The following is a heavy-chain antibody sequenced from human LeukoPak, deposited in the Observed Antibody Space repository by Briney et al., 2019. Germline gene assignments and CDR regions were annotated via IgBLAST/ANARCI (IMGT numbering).Heavy chain of an antibody. CDR1: GFTFDDYA. CDR3: AKVLGEYSIRSKPLDT. J-gene: IGHJ5*02. D-gene: IGHD6-13*01. Sequence: PGGPLRLSCVVSGFTFDDYAMHWVRQAPGKGLEWVAFIRYDGSNKYYPDSVRGRFTVSRDNSKNTLYLQMNSLRPEDTAVYYCAKVLGEYSIRSKPLDTWGQGTLVTVSS. CDR2: IRYDGSNK. V-gene: IGHV3-30*02.